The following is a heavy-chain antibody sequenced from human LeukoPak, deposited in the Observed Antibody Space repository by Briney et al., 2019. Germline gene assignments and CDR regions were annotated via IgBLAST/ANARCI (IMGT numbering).Heavy chain of an antibody. V-gene: IGHV3-30*04. CDR2: ISYDGSNK. Sequence: GGSLRLSCAASGFTFSSYAMHWVRQAPGKGLEWVAVISYDGSNKYYADSVKGRFTISRDNSKNTLYLQMSSLRAEDTAAYYCARDFLGYCSSTSCYEPYYYYGMDVWGQGTTVTVSS. CDR1: GFTFSSYA. D-gene: IGHD2-2*01. CDR3: ARDFLGYCSSTSCYEPYYYYGMDV. J-gene: IGHJ6*02.